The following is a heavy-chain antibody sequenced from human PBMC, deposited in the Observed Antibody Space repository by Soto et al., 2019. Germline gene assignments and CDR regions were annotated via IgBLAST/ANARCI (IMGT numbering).Heavy chain of an antibody. V-gene: IGHV3-33*01. J-gene: IGHJ4*02. D-gene: IGHD4-4*01. Sequence: GSLRLSCAASGFTFSSYNMHWVRQAPGKGLEWVAAIWYDGSNKYYADSVKGRFTISRDNSENTLYLQMNSLRVEDTAVYYCTRESDNNYEDYWGQGTLVTVSS. CDR3: TRESDNNYEDY. CDR2: IWYDGSNK. CDR1: GFTFSSYN.